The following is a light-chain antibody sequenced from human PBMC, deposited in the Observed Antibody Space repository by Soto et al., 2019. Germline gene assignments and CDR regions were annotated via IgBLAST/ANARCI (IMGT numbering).Light chain of an antibody. CDR2: EVS. V-gene: IGLV2-23*02. CDR1: SSDVGSYNL. CDR3: CSYPGSSTVGVL. J-gene: IGLJ2*01. Sequence: QSALTQPASVSGSPGQSITISCTGTSSDVGSYNLVSWYQQHPGKAPKLMIYEVSNQPSGVSSRFSGSKSGNTASLTISGLQAEDEADYYCCSYPGSSTVGVLFGGGTKVTVL.